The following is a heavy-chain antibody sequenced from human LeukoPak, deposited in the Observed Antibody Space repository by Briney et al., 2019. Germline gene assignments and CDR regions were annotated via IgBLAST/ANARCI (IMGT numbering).Heavy chain of an antibody. V-gene: IGHV4-59*08. J-gene: IGHJ3*01. CDR2: TYYSGST. Sequence: SETLSLTCTVSGGPIRDFYWSWIPLPPGRGLEWIGYTYYSGSTSYNPSLESRVAISVDMSKSQFSLELSSVTAADTAIYYCTRHKRWLQFPDAFDVWGQETMVTVSS. CDR3: TRHKRWLQFPDAFDV. D-gene: IGHD5-24*01. CDR1: GGPIRDFY.